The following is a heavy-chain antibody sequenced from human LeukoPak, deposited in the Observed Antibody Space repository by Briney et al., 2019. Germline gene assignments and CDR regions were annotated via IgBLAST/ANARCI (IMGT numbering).Heavy chain of an antibody. D-gene: IGHD2-15*01. Sequence: PGGSLRLSCAASGFTFSSYGMHWVRQAPGKGLEWVAVISYDGSNKYYADSVKGRFTISRDNSKNTLYLQMNSLRADDTALYYCAKGQAYCSGGNCYSSFDLWGQGTLVTVSS. CDR2: ISYDGSNK. V-gene: IGHV3-30*18. J-gene: IGHJ4*02. CDR1: GFTFSSYG. CDR3: AKGQAYCSGGNCYSSFDL.